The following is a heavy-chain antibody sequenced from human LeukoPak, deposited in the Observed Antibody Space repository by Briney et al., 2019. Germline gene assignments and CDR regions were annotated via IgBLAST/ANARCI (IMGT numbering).Heavy chain of an antibody. CDR1: GFTFNSYA. J-gene: IGHJ4*02. Sequence: PGGSLTLSCAASGFTFNSYAMSWVRQARGKGLEWVSAISGSGENTNYADSVNGRFTMSRDNSRNMLYLQMNSLRDEDTAKYYCAKAVSGSYSYQGGDYWGQGTLVTVAS. CDR2: ISGSGENT. CDR3: AKAVSGSYSYQGGDY. D-gene: IGHD3-16*02. V-gene: IGHV3-23*01.